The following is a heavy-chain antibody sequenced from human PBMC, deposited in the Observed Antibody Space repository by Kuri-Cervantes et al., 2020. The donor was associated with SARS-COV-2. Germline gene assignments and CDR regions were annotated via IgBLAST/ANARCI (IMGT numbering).Heavy chain of an antibody. CDR2: IYWNDDK. V-gene: IGHV2-5*01. CDR3: ARRGVDYSTALDAFDI. D-gene: IGHD4-11*01. CDR1: GFSLSTCGVG. Sequence: SGPTLVKPTQTLALTCTFSGFSLSTCGVGVGWIRQPPGKALEWLALIYWNDDKRYSPSLKSRLTITKDTSKNQVVLTMTNMDPVDTATYYRARRGVDYSTALDAFDIWGQGTMVTVSS. J-gene: IGHJ3*02.